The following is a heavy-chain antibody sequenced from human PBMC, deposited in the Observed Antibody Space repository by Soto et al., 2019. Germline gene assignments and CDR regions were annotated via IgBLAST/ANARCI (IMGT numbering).Heavy chain of an antibody. J-gene: IGHJ6*03. V-gene: IGHV3-53*05. CDR1: GFTVSTKY. Sequence: GGSLRLSFAASGFTVSTKYMSWVRQAPGKGLEWVSVIYSGGSTFYADSVRGRFTISRDNSKNTVNLQMNSLRSDDTAVYYCARVHAVLRFLEWLSFDYMDVWGKGTTVTVSS. CDR2: IYSGGST. D-gene: IGHD3-3*01. CDR3: ARVHAVLRFLEWLSFDYMDV.